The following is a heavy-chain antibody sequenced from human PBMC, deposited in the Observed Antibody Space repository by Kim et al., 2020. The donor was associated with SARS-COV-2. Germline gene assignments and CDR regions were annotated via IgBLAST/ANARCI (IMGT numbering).Heavy chain of an antibody. V-gene: IGHV3-23*01. J-gene: IGHJ4*02. CDR3: AKDPGKLTAVDY. CDR1: GFTFSSHS. D-gene: IGHD4-4*01. CDR2: IRGNGVNT. Sequence: GGSLRLSCAASGFTFSSHSMSWVRQAPGKGLEWVSSIRGNGVNTYYTDSVKGRFTISRDNSKNTLYLHMNSLRAEDTALYYCAKDPGKLTAVDYWGQGTLVTVAS.